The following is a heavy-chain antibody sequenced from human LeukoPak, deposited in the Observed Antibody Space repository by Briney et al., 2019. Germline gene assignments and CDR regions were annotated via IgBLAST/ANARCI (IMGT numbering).Heavy chain of an antibody. V-gene: IGHV1-69*04. CDR1: GGTFSSYA. Sequence: SVKVSCKASGGTFSSYAISWVRQAPGQGLEWMGRIIPILGIANYAQKFQGRVTITADKSTSTAYMELSSLRSEDTAVYYCARVGGSYSPNYYYYMDVWGKGTTVTVSS. D-gene: IGHD1-26*01. CDR2: IIPILGIA. CDR3: ARVGGSYSPNYYYYMDV. J-gene: IGHJ6*03.